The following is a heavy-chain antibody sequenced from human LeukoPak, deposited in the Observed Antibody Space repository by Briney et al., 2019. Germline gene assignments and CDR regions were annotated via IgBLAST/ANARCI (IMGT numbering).Heavy chain of an antibody. V-gene: IGHV4-4*02. J-gene: IGHJ5*02. CDR1: GGSISSSNW. CDR3: ARDSSGWYGANWFDP. CDR2: IYHTGST. Sequence: PSGTLSLTCAVSGGSISSSNWWNWVRQPPGKGLEWIGEIYHTGSTNYNPSLKSRVTISVDKSKNQFSLKLSSVTAADTAVYYCARDSSGWYGANWFDPWGQGTLVTVSS. D-gene: IGHD6-19*01.